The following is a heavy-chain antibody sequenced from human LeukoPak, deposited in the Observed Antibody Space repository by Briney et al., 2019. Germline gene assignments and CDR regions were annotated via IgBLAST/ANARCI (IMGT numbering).Heavy chain of an antibody. CDR1: GGSISSSSYY. V-gene: IGHV3-23*01. CDR2: ISGSGGST. D-gene: IGHD4-17*01. J-gene: IGHJ6*02. CDR3: AKGYGDYDRYYYGMDV. Sequence: PSETLSLTCTVSGGSISSSSYYWGWIRQPPGKGLEWVSAISGSGGSTYYADSVKGRFTISRDNSKNTLYLQMNSLRAEDTAVYYCAKGYGDYDRYYYGMDVWGQGTTVTVSS.